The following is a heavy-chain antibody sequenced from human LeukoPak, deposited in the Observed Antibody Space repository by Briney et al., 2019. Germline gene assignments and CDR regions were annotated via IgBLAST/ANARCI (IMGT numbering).Heavy chain of an antibody. CDR3: TRPCAGDCTDNY. D-gene: IGHD2-21*02. CDR1: GFIFSDSA. V-gene: IGHV3-73*01. J-gene: IGHJ4*02. CDR2: IRSKDNNYAT. Sequence: GGSLRLSCAASGFIFSDSAMHWVRQASGKGLEWVGRIRSKDNNYATTYAASVKGRFTISRDDSKNTAYLQMNSLKIEDTAVYYCTRPCAGDCTDNYWGQGTLVTVSS.